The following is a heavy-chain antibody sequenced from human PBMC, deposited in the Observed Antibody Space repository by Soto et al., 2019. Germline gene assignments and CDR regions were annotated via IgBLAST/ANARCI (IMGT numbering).Heavy chain of an antibody. J-gene: IGHJ4*02. Sequence: QVQLVQSGAEEKKPGASVKVSCKAPGYTFTAFAIHWVRQAPGQRLEWMGWINAGNGNTRYAQKFQTRVTITRDTSASTAYMELSSPRFEDTAVYYCARSAISPFGGLIGPFDYWGQGNLVAVSS. V-gene: IGHV1-3*05. CDR1: GYTFTAFA. D-gene: IGHD3-16*02. CDR2: INAGNGNT. CDR3: ARSAISPFGGLIGPFDY.